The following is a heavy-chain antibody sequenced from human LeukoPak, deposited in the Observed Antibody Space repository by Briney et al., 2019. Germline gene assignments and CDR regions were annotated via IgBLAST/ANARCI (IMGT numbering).Heavy chain of an antibody. CDR1: GFTFDDYG. CDR2: IKHDGGEK. J-gene: IGHJ4*02. Sequence: GGSLRLSCAASGFTFDDYGMSWVRQAPGKGLEWVANIKHDGGEKYFVDSVKGRFTISRDNAKNSLYLQMNSLRAEDTAVYYCARVRNSYGYVDYWGQGTLVTVSS. CDR3: ARVRNSYGYVDY. V-gene: IGHV3-7*01. D-gene: IGHD5-18*01.